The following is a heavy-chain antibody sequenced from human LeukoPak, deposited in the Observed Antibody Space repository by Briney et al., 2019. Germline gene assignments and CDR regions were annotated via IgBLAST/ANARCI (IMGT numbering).Heavy chain of an antibody. CDR3: TTGLGPYCSSTSCRWDDY. D-gene: IGHD2-2*01. V-gene: IGHV3-15*01. J-gene: IGHJ4*02. CDR2: IKSKTDGGTT. CDR1: GFAFSNAW. Sequence: GGSLRLSCAASGFAFSNAWMSWVRQAPGKGLEWVGRIKSKTDGGTTDYAARVKGRFTISRDDSKNTLYLQINSLKTEDTAVYYCTTGLGPYCSSTSCRWDDYWGQGTLVTVSS.